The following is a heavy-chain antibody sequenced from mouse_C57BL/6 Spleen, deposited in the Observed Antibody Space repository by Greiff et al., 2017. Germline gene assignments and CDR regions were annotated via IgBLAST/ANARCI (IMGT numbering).Heavy chain of an antibody. V-gene: IGHV1-55*01. D-gene: IGHD1-1*01. Sequence: VQLQQSGAELVKPGASVKMSCKASGYTFTSYWITWVKQRPGQGLEWIGDIYPGSGSTNYNEKFKSKATLTVDTSSSTAYMQLSSLTSEDSAVYYCASSYYYGSSYGAYWGQGTLVTVSA. J-gene: IGHJ3*01. CDR2: IYPGSGST. CDR1: GYTFTSYW. CDR3: ASSYYYGSSYGAY.